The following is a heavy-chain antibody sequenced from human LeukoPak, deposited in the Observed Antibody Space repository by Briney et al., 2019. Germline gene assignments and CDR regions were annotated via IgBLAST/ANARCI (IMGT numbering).Heavy chain of an antibody. CDR2: IYTSGST. V-gene: IGHV4-61*02. CDR1: GGSISSGSYY. Sequence: SQTLSLTCIVSGGSISSGSYYWSWIRQPAGKGLEWIGRIYTSGSTNYNPSLKSRVTISVDTSKNQFSLKLSSVTAADTAVYYCARGLVPAGIYFQHWGQGTLVTVSS. J-gene: IGHJ1*01. D-gene: IGHD2-2*01. CDR3: ARGLVPAGIYFQH.